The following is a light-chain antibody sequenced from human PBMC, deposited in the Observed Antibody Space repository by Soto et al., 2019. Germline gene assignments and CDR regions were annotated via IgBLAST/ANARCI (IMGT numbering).Light chain of an antibody. J-gene: IGKJ2*01. V-gene: IGKV3-15*01. CDR2: DAS. CDR3: YQYNHWLPGT. CDR1: QTISRS. Sequence: EIVLTQSPATLSASPGERATLSCRASQTISRSLAWYQQKPGQSPTLLIYDASTRANGVPGRFSGFGSGTEFTLTISSLQSEDFALYYCYQYNHWLPGTFGQGTKVDIK.